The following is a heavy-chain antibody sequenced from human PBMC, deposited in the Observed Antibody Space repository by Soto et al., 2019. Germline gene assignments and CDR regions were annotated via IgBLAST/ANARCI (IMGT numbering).Heavy chain of an antibody. Sequence: HPGGSLRLSCAASGFTFSKYAMMWVRQAPGKGLEWVAGILGSGGTYHADSVKGRFTISKDNSQNTLYLQMNSLRAEDTAVYYCAKDAVYGDGLWRPDSWGQVTMGTVSS. CDR2: ILGSGGT. CDR1: GFTFSKYA. CDR3: AKDAVYGDGLWRPDS. J-gene: IGHJ4*02. V-gene: IGHV3-23*01. D-gene: IGHD4-17*01.